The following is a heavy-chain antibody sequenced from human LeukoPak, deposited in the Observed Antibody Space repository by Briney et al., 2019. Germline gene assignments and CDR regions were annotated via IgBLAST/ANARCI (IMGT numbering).Heavy chain of an antibody. V-gene: IGHV4-61*05. J-gene: IGHJ3*02. CDR1: GGSISSSSYY. CDR2: IYYSGST. Sequence: SETLSLTCTVSGGSISSSSYYWGWIRQPPGKGLEWIGYIYYSGSTNYNPSLKSRVTISVDTSKYQFSLKLSSVTAADTAVYYCARAGGYSYGYGAFDIWGQGTMVTVSS. CDR3: ARAGGYSYGYGAFDI. D-gene: IGHD5-18*01.